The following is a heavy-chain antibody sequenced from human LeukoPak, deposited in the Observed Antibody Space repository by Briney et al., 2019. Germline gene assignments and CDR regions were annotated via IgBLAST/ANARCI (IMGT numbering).Heavy chain of an antibody. CDR3: ARDLGSDYFDY. Sequence: GRSPRLSCAASGFIFSSYGIHWVRQAPGRGLEWVAVIWFDGSNKYYTDSVKGRFTISRDNSKNTVFLQMNSLRADDTAVYYCARDLGSDYFDYWGQGTLVTVSS. CDR1: GFIFSSYG. D-gene: IGHD7-27*01. V-gene: IGHV3-33*01. J-gene: IGHJ4*02. CDR2: IWFDGSNK.